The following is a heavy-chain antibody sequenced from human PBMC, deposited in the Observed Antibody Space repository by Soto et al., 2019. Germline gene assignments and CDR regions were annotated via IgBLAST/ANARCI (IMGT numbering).Heavy chain of an antibody. CDR3: AGCGGDCYYNWFDP. J-gene: IGHJ5*02. CDR1: GFTFSSYA. Sequence: EVQLLESGGGLVQPGGSLRLSCAASGFTFSSYAMSWVRQAPGKGLEWVSAISGSGGSTYYADYVKGRFTISRDNSKNTLYLHMNSLRAEDTAVYYGAGCGGDCYYNWFDPWGQGTLVTVSS. CDR2: ISGSGGST. D-gene: IGHD2-21*02. V-gene: IGHV3-23*01.